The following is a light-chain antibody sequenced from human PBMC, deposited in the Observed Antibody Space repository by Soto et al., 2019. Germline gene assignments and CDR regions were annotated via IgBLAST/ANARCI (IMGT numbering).Light chain of an antibody. V-gene: IGKV1-9*01. CDR1: QGISSS. J-gene: IGKJ5*01. Sequence: IQLTQSPSSLSASVGDRVTITCRASQGISSSLAWYQQKPGKAPKLLIYEASTLQSGVPSRFSGSGSGTEFTLTISSLQPEDFATYYCQHLNSYPFTFGQGTRLEIK. CDR2: EAS. CDR3: QHLNSYPFT.